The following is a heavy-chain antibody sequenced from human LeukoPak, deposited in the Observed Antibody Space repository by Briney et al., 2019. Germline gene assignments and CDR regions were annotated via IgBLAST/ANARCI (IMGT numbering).Heavy chain of an antibody. V-gene: IGHV3-48*01. CDR1: GFTFSSYS. CDR2: ISSSSSTI. Sequence: QPGGSLRLSCAASGFTFSSYSMNWVRQAPGKGLEWVSYISSSSSTIYYADSVKGRFTISRDNAKNSLYLQMNSLRAEDTAVYYCARGVRPVAMRNYFDYWGQGTLVTVSS. CDR3: ARGVRPVAMRNYFDY. D-gene: IGHD2-2*01. J-gene: IGHJ4*02.